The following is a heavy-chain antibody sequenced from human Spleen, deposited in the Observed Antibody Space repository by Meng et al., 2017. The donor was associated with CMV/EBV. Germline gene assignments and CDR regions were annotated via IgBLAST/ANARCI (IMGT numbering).Heavy chain of an antibody. D-gene: IGHD6-6*01. CDR2: IVPIFGTA. V-gene: IGHV1-69*05. CDR3: ARGQGEYKSSAKGLEY. J-gene: IGHJ4*02. Sequence: GTFTSDAVSWVRQAPGQGLEWMGGIVPIFGTANYAQKFQGSVTITTDASTSTAYMELSRLRPEDTAMYYCARGQGEYKSSAKGLEYWGQGALVTVSS. CDR1: GTFTSDA.